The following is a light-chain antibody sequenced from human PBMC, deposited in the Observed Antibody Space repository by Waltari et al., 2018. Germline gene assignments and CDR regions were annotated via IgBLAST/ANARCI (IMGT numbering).Light chain of an antibody. CDR1: QRLLDSEDGKTY. V-gene: IGKV2-40*01. Sequence: DIVMTQTPLSLPVTLGEPASISCRWSQRLLDSEDGKTYLEWYLQKSGKSPQLLIYEVSNRAAGVPDRFSGSGSDTDFVLKISRVEAEDVGLYHCMQALEFPFTFGPGTKLHIK. J-gene: IGKJ3*01. CDR2: EVS. CDR3: MQALEFPFT.